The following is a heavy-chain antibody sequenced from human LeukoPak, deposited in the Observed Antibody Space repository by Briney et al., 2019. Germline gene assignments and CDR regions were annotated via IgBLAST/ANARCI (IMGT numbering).Heavy chain of an antibody. D-gene: IGHD3-22*01. CDR1: GYTFTGYY. J-gene: IGHJ4*02. V-gene: IGHV1-8*02. CDR2: VNPNSGNT. Sequence: ASVKVSCKASGYTFTGYYMHWVRQAPGQGLEWMGWVNPNSGNTGYAQKFQGRVTMTRDTSINTAYMELSSLRSEDTAVYYCARRSEDYDSSGYPYWGQGTLVTVSS. CDR3: ARRSEDYDSSGYPY.